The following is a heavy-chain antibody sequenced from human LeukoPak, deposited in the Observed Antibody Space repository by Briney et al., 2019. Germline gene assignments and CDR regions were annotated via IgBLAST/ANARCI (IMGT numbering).Heavy chain of an antibody. D-gene: IGHD5-18*01. CDR1: GGSFSGYY. CDR3: ARGKGTGYSYGYPRNFDY. J-gene: IGHJ4*02. Sequence: KPSETLSLTCAVYGGSFSGYYWSWIRQPPGKGLEWIGEINHSGSTNYNPSLKSRVTISVDTSKNQFSLKLSSVTAADTAVYYCARGKGTGYSYGYPRNFDYWGQGTLVTVSS. CDR2: INHSGST. V-gene: IGHV4-34*01.